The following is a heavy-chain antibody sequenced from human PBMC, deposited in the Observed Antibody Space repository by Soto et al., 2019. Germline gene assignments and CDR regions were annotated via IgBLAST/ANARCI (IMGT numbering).Heavy chain of an antibody. J-gene: IGHJ4*02. CDR2: ISGSGGST. CDR1: GFTFSSYA. D-gene: IGHD6-13*01. CDR3: AKSGWVGSSSSWYGNY. V-gene: IGHV3-23*01. Sequence: GGSLRLSCAASGFTFSSYAMSWVRQAPGKGLEWVSAISGSGGSTYYADSVKGRFTISRDNSKNTLYLQMNSLRAEDTAVYYCAKSGWVGSSSSWYGNYWGQGTLVTVSS.